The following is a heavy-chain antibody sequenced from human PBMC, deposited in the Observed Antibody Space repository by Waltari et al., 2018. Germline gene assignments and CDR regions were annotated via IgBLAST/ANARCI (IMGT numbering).Heavy chain of an antibody. CDR1: GFTFSSYA. Sequence: EVQLVESGGGLVQPGGSLRLSCAASGFTFSSYAMSWVRQAPGKGLEWVSAISGSGGSTYYADSVKGRFTISRDNSKNTLYLQMNSLRAEDTAVYYCAKDGPGGYDYIWGSYRHDAFDIWGQGTMVTVSS. V-gene: IGHV3-23*04. CDR2: ISGSGGST. CDR3: AKDGPGGYDYIWGSYRHDAFDI. D-gene: IGHD3-16*02. J-gene: IGHJ3*02.